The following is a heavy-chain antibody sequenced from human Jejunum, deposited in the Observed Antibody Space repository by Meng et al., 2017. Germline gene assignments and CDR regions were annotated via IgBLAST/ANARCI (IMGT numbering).Heavy chain of an antibody. Sequence: GGPLRLSCAASGFTLSSYWMSWVRQAPGKGLEWVANIKQDGSDTYYVGSVKGRFSISRDNAKNSLYLQMNSLRAEDTALYFCARGGRDGTYDHWGQGTLVTVSS. CDR2: IKQDGSDT. J-gene: IGHJ4*02. CDR3: ARGGRDGTYDH. CDR1: GFTLSSYW. V-gene: IGHV3-7*01. D-gene: IGHD1-26*01.